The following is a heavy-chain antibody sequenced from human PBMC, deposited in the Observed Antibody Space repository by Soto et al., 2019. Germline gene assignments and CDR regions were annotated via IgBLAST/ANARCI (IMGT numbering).Heavy chain of an antibody. Sequence: QVQLQESGPGLVMPSETLSLTCTVSGGSISSYYWSWIRQPPGKGLEWIGYIYYSGSTNYNPSLKSRVTISVDTSKNQFSLKLSSVTAADTAVYYCARARWGHYGYFDYWGQGTLVTVSS. V-gene: IGHV4-59*01. CDR2: IYYSGST. D-gene: IGHD4-17*01. CDR3: ARARWGHYGYFDY. CDR1: GGSISSYY. J-gene: IGHJ4*02.